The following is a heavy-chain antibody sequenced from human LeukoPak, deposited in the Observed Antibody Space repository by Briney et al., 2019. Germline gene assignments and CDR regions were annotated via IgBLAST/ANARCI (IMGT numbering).Heavy chain of an antibody. V-gene: IGHV5-51*01. D-gene: IGHD5-12*01. J-gene: IGHJ3*02. CDR2: IYPGDSDT. CDR1: GYTFTSYW. Sequence: RGESLKISCKGSGYTFTSYWIGWVRQLPGKGLEWMGIIYPGDSDTRYSPSFQGQVTISADKSISTAYLQWSSLKASDTAMYYCAGWLRPMDAFDIWGQGTMVTVSS. CDR3: AGWLRPMDAFDI.